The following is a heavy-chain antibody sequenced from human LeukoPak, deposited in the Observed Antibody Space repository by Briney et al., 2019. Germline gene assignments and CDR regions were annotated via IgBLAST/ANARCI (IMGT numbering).Heavy chain of an antibody. CDR1: GGSISSSSYY. V-gene: IGHV4-39*07. CDR2: IYYSGST. Sequence: SETLSLTCTVSGGSISSSSYYWGWSRQPPGKGLEWIGSIYYSGSTYYNPSLKSRVTISVDTSKNQFSLKLSSVTAADTAVYYCARERAGDYSNFDYWGQGTLVTVSS. CDR3: ARERAGDYSNFDY. D-gene: IGHD4-11*01. J-gene: IGHJ4*02.